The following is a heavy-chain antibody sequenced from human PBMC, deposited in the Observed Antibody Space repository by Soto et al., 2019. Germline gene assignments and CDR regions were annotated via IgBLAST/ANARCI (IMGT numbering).Heavy chain of an antibody. D-gene: IGHD2-2*01. CDR2: IYYSGST. J-gene: IGHJ6*02. CDR1: GGSISSYY. Sequence: LSLTCTVSGGSISSYYWSWIRQPPGKGLEWIGYIYYSGSTNYNPSLKSRVTISVDTSKNQFSLKLSSVTAADTAVYYCAMNAGLAYYYYGMDVWGQGTTVTVSS. CDR3: AMNAGLAYYYYGMDV. V-gene: IGHV4-59*01.